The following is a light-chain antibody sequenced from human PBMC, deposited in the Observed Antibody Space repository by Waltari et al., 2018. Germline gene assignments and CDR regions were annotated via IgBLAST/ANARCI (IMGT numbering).Light chain of an antibody. Sequence: DIVMTQTPLSLSVPPGQPASLSRKSRQRLLYSDGRTYLFWYVQKPGQSPHLLIYEVSSRFSGVPERFSGSGSGTDFTLKISRVEAEDVGFYYCMQGLQSPPTVGQGTEVEMK. CDR3: MQGLQSPPT. J-gene: IGKJ1*01. CDR2: EVS. CDR1: QRLLYSDGRTY. V-gene: IGKV2-29*02.